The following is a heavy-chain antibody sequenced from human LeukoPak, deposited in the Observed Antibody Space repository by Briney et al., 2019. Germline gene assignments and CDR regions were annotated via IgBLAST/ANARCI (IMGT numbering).Heavy chain of an antibody. CDR3: ARGSSGYYYVTRVYYYGMDV. CDR1: GGSISSYY. Sequence: SETLSLTCTVSGGSISSYYWSWIRQPPGKGLEWIGYIYYSGSTNYNPSLKSRVTISVDTSKNQFSLKLSSVTAADTAVYYCARGSSGYYYVTRVYYYGMDVWGQGTTVTVSS. CDR2: IYYSGST. J-gene: IGHJ6*02. V-gene: IGHV4-59*08. D-gene: IGHD3-22*01.